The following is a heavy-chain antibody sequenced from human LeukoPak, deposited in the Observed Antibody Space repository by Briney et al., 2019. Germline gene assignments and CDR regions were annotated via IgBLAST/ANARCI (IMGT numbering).Heavy chain of an antibody. CDR3: AREGVDAFDI. D-gene: IGHD3-16*01. CDR1: GFTFSSYS. CDR2: ISSSSSYI. V-gene: IGHV3-21*01. Sequence: TGGSLRLSCAASGFTFSSYSMNWVRQAPGKGLEWVSSISSSSSYIYYADSVKGRFTISRDNAKNSLYLQMNSLRAEDTAVYYCAREGVDAFDIWGQGTMVTVSS. J-gene: IGHJ3*02.